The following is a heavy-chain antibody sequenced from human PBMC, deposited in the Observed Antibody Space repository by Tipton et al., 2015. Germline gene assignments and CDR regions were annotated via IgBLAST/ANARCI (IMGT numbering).Heavy chain of an antibody. J-gene: IGHJ4*02. CDR3: ARAGMAHFDY. Sequence: LRLSCSVSGGSISTYYWSWIRQSPGKGLEWIGYIDGSGSTSYNPALKSRLTVSVDTSKKEFSLMLSSVTAADTAVYYCARAGMAHFDYWGQGTLVTVSS. V-gene: IGHV4-59*01. CDR2: IDGSGST. D-gene: IGHD5-24*01. CDR1: GGSISTYY.